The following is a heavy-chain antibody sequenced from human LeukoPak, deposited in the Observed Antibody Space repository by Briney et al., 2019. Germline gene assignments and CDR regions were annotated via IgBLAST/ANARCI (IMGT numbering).Heavy chain of an antibody. CDR1: GFSFSTYS. J-gene: IGHJ4*02. V-gene: IGHV3-48*01. CDR3: GTGDPRFDY. Sequence: PGGSPRLSCAASGFSFSTYSMNWVRQAPGKGLQWVSYISSGSSAIYYTDSVKGRFTITRDDAKNSVYLQMNSLRTEDTAVYYCGTGDPRFDYWGQGILVTVSS. D-gene: IGHD7-27*01. CDR2: ISSGSSAI.